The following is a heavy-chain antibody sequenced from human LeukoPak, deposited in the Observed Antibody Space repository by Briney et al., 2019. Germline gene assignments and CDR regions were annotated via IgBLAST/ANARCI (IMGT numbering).Heavy chain of an antibody. CDR1: GFTFSSYA. Sequence: PGGSLRLSCAASGFTFSSYAMSWVRQAPGKGLEWVSAISGSGGSTYYADSVKGRFTISRDNSKNTLYLQMNSLRAEDTAVYYCARDGGSNYISYFDYWGQGTMVTVSS. J-gene: IGHJ4*02. CDR2: ISGSGGST. D-gene: IGHD3-10*01. CDR3: ARDGGSNYISYFDY. V-gene: IGHV3-23*01.